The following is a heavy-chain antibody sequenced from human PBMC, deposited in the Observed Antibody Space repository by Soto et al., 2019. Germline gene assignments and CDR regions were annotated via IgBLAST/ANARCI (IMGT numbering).Heavy chain of an antibody. Sequence: XATLSLTCTVSGGSISSYYWSWIRQPPGKGLEWIGYIYYSGSTNYNPSLKSRVTISVDTSKNQFSLKLSSVTAADTAVYYCARDREMAEFDYWGQGTLVTVSS. CDR1: GGSISSYY. J-gene: IGHJ4*02. V-gene: IGHV4-59*01. CDR3: ARDREMAEFDY. CDR2: IYYSGST.